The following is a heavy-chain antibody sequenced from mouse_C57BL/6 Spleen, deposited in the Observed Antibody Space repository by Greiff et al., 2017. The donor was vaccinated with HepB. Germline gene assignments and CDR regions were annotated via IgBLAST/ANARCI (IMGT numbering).Heavy chain of an antibody. D-gene: IGHD1-1*01. Sequence: EVQLMESGEGLVKPGGSLKLSCAASGFTFSSYAMSWVRQTPEKRLEWVAYISSGGDYIYYADTVKGRFTISRDNARNTLYLQMSSLKSEDTAMYYCTRDYGSSYVGDFDYWGQGTTLTVSS. CDR2: ISSGGDYI. V-gene: IGHV5-9-1*02. CDR1: GFTFSSYA. J-gene: IGHJ2*01. CDR3: TRDYGSSYVGDFDY.